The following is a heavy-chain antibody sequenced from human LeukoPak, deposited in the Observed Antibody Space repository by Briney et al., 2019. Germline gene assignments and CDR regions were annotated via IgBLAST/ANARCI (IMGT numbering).Heavy chain of an antibody. V-gene: IGHV4-59*01. J-gene: IGHJ4*02. CDR1: GGSISSYY. D-gene: IGHD1/OR15-1a*01. CDR3: ARGRTPTDY. CDR2: IYYRGTT. Sequence: SETLSLACTVSGGSISSYYWSWVRQPPGKGLEWIGCIYYRGTTNYNPSLKSRVSMSVDTSKKQFSLKLSSVTAADTAVYYCARGRTPTDYWGQGPLVTVSS.